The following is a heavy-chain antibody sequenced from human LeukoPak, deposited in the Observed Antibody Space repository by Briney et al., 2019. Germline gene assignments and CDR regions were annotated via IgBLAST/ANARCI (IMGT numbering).Heavy chain of an antibody. V-gene: IGHV3-30*18. J-gene: IGHJ4*02. CDR1: GFTFSSYG. Sequence: GRSLRLSCAASGFTFSSYGMHWVRQAPGKGLEWVAVISYDGSNKYYADSVKGRFTISRDNSKNTLYLQMNSLRAEDTAVYYCAKDLLPYYYDSSGGDYWGQGTLVTVSS. CDR3: AKDLLPYYYDSSGGDY. CDR2: ISYDGSNK. D-gene: IGHD3-22*01.